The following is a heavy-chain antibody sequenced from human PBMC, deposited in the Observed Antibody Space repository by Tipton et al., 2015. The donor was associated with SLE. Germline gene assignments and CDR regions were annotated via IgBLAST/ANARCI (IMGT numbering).Heavy chain of an antibody. Sequence: LRLSCAVSGYSISSGYYWGWIRQPPGKGLEWIGSIYHSGSTYYNPSLKSRVTISVDTSKNQFSLKLSSVTAADTAVYYCASAVVVNNDWCFDLWGRGPLVTVSS. D-gene: IGHD3-22*01. CDR3: ASAVVVNNDWCFDL. V-gene: IGHV4-38-2*01. CDR1: GYSISSGYY. CDR2: IYHSGST. J-gene: IGHJ2*01.